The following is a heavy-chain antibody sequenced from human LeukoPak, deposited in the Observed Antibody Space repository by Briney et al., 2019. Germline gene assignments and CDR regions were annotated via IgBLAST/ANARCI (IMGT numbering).Heavy chain of an antibody. Sequence: TGGSLRLSCAASGFTLSSYTMNWVRQAPGKRLEWGSSISSSSRYIYYADSVEGRFTISRDTAKNSLYLQMNSLRAEDTALYYCATTGRYYYYGLDVWGQGTTVTVSS. V-gene: IGHV3-21*01. CDR3: ATTGRYYYYGLDV. J-gene: IGHJ6*02. D-gene: IGHD1-14*01. CDR1: GFTLSSYT. CDR2: ISSSSRYI.